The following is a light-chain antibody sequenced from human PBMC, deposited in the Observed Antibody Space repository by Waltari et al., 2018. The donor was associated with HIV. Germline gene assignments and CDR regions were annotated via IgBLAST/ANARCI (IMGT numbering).Light chain of an antibody. CDR3: SSYTRSTTLDAV. CDR1: NSDVGGYYY. J-gene: IGLJ1*01. V-gene: IGLV2-14*03. Sequence: QSALTQPASVSGSPGQSITISCSGTNSDVGGYYYVSWYQQHPGKAPKLIIFDVSHRPSGISNRFSGSKSGNTASLTISGLQAEDEADYYCSSYTRSTTLDAVFGTGTKVSVL. CDR2: DVS.